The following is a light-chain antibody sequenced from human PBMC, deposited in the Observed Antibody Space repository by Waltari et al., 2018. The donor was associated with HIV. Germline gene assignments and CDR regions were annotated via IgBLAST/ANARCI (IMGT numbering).Light chain of an antibody. CDR1: NSNIGRNS. J-gene: IGLJ3*02. CDR3: AVWDDSLSGQV. CDR2: RNT. V-gene: IGLV1-47*01. Sequence: QSVVTPSPSSSGTPGQRVTISCSGSNSNIGRNSVYWSRHFSGTTPQQLIYRNTERPSGVPDRFSGSKSGTSASLVSSGLRSEDEADYYCAVWDDSLSGQVFGGGTKLTVL.